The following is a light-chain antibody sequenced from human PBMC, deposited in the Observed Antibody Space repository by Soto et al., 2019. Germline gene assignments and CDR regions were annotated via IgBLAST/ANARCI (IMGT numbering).Light chain of an antibody. CDR3: QQYNNWST. CDR1: QSVSSN. CDR2: GAS. Sequence: EIVMTQSPATLSVSPGERATLSCRASQSVSSNLAWYQHKPGQAPRLLIYGASTRATGIPGRFSGSGSGTEFTLTISSLQSEDFAVYYCQQYNNWSTFGQGTKVEIK. J-gene: IGKJ1*01. V-gene: IGKV3-15*01.